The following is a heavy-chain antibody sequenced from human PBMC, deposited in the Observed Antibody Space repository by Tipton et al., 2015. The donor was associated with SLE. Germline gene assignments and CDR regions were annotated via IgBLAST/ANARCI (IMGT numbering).Heavy chain of an antibody. CDR1: GGSFSGYY. V-gene: IGHV4-34*01. CDR2: INHSGST. CDR3: ARGGVVAAHNWFAP. J-gene: IGHJ5*02. Sequence: PSLTCAVYGGSFSGYYWSWIRQPPGKGLEWIGEINHSGSTNYNPSLKSRVTISVDTSKSQFSLKLSSVTAADTAVYYCARGGVVAAHNWFAPWGQGTLVTVSS. D-gene: IGHD2-15*01.